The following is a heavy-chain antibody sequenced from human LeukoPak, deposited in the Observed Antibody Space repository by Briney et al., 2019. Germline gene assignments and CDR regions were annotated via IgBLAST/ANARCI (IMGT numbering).Heavy chain of an antibody. Sequence: PSETLSLTCTVSGGSISSYYWSWIRQPPGKGLEWIGYIYYSGNTNYNPSLKSRVTIPVDTSKNQFSLKLSSVTAADTAVYYCARARYVNSFYAFDIWGQGTLVTVSS. J-gene: IGHJ3*02. D-gene: IGHD3-9*01. V-gene: IGHV4-59*12. CDR1: GGSISSYY. CDR2: IYYSGNT. CDR3: ARARYVNSFYAFDI.